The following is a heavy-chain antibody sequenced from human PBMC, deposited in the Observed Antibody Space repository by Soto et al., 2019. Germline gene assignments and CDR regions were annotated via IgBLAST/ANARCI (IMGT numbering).Heavy chain of an antibody. J-gene: IGHJ6*02. Sequence: GSLRLSCAASGLTFSSYAMSWVRQAPGKGLEWVSAISGSGGSTYYADSVKGRFTISRDNSKNTLYLQMNSLRAEDTAVYYCARFYYDSSGYLPSPYYYYYGMDVWGQGTTVTVSS. CDR2: ISGSGGST. CDR3: ARFYYDSSGYLPSPYYYYYGMDV. D-gene: IGHD3-22*01. V-gene: IGHV3-23*01. CDR1: GLTFSSYA.